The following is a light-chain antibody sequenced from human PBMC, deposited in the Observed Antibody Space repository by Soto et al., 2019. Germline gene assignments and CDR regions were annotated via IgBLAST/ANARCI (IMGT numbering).Light chain of an antibody. J-gene: IGKJ4*02. CDR1: QSVNNNY. Sequence: VLTQSPGTLSLSPGERATLSCRASQSVNNNYLAWYQQKPGQSHMLLIYGASIRATAIPDRFSGSGSGTYFTLTISRLEPEDSAVYYCQQHSRSITFGGGTKVEIK. V-gene: IGKV3-20*01. CDR2: GAS. CDR3: QQHSRSIT.